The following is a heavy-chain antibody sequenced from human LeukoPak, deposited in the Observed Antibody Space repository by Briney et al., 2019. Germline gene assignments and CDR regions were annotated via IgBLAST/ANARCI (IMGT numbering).Heavy chain of an antibody. CDR2: IYTSGST. Sequence: PSETLSLTCTVSGGSLSNYYWSWIRQPAGKGLEWIGRIYTSGSTNYSPSLTSRVTMSVDTSKNQFSLKLSSVTAADTAIYYCARDKWEEGSNWFDPWGQGTLVTVSS. J-gene: IGHJ5*02. CDR3: ARDKWEEGSNWFDP. V-gene: IGHV4-4*07. D-gene: IGHD1-26*01. CDR1: GGSLSNYY.